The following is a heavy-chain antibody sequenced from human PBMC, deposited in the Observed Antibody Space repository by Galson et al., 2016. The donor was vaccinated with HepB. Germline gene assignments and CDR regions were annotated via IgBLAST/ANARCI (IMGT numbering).Heavy chain of an antibody. CDR2: ISFDESTQ. D-gene: IGHD5-18*01. J-gene: IGHJ4*02. CDR3: ARTRGMVRSPYGIDY. Sequence: LEWVAAISFDESTQYYADSVKGRFTISRDNSKITLHLQMTTLRPEDTAVYYCARTRGMVRSPYGIDYWGQGTLVTVSS. V-gene: IGHV3-30*04.